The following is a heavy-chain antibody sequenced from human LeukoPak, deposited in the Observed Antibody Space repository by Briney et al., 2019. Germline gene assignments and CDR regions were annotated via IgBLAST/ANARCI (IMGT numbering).Heavy chain of an antibody. CDR2: IHRGGNT. D-gene: IGHD3-10*01. CDR3: AGVPGYGLGVDYGDY. J-gene: IGHJ4*02. V-gene: IGHV3-66*01. CDR1: GFTVSGNY. Sequence: GGSLRLSCAASGFTVSGNYMSWVRQAPGKGLEWLSVIHRGGNTYYADSVRGRFTISRDSSKNTVFLQMDSLRAEDTAVYYCAGVPGYGLGVDYGDYWGQGTLVTVSS.